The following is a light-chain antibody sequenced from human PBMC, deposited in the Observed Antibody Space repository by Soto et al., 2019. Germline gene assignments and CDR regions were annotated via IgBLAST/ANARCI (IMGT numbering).Light chain of an antibody. J-gene: IGKJ1*01. V-gene: IGKV3-15*01. CDR1: HSVSSS. Sequence: EMAVTRAPSTLTGSPVESVALLVRASHSVSSSLAWYQQKPGQAPRLLIHGASTRATGIPARFSGSGSGTEFTLTFSSLQPDDFAVYYCQQYREWPRPVGQGTKVDI. CDR3: QQYREWPRP. CDR2: GAS.